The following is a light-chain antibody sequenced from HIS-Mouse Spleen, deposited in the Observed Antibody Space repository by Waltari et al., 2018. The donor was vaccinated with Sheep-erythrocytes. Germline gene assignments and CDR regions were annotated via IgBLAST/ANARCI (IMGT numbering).Light chain of an antibody. V-gene: IGKV1-33*01. CDR2: DAS. CDR1: QDISNY. Sequence: DIQMLQSPSSLSASVGDRVTITCQASQDISNYLNWYQQKPGKAPKLLIYDASNLETGVPSRFSGSGSGTDFTLTISSLEPEDFAVYYCQQRSNWYTFGQGTKLEIK. CDR3: QQRSNWYT. J-gene: IGKJ2*01.